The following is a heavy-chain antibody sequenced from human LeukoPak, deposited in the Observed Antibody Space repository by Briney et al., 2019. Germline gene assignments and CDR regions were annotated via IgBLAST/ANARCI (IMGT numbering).Heavy chain of an antibody. CDR2: INHSGST. V-gene: IGHV4-34*01. Sequence: EASETLSLTCAVYGGSFSGYYWSWIRQPPGKGLEWIGEINHSGSTNYNPSLKSRVTISVDTSKNQFSLKLSSVTAADTAVYYCARSSSGWYGDYWGQGTLVTVSS. CDR3: ARSSSGWYGDY. D-gene: IGHD6-19*01. J-gene: IGHJ4*02. CDR1: GGSFSGYY.